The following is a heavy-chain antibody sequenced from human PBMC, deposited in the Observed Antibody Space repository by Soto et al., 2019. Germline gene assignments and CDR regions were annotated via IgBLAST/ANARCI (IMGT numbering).Heavy chain of an antibody. D-gene: IGHD1-7*01. V-gene: IGHV4-31*03. CDR1: GGSISSGGYY. CDR3: ARDTTGTTTYYYGMDV. J-gene: IGHJ6*02. Sequence: SETLSLTCTVSGGSISSGGYYWSWIRQHPGKGLEWIGYIYYSGSTYYNPSLKSRVTISVDTSKNQFSLKLSSVTAADTAVYYCARDTTGTTTYYYGMDVWGQGTTVTVSS. CDR2: IYYSGST.